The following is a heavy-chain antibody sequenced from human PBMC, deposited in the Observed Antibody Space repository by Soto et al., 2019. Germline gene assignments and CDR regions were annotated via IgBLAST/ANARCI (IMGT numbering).Heavy chain of an antibody. J-gene: IGHJ4*02. V-gene: IGHV3-30*18. D-gene: IGHD5-18*01. Sequence: GWSLRLSCAASGFTFSSYGTHLVRQAPGKGLEWVAVISYDGSNKYYADSVKGRFTISRDNSKNTLYLQMNSLRAEDTAVYYCAKDLGYSYGSCFEYWGEGTLVTVSS. CDR1: GFTFSSYG. CDR3: AKDLGYSYGSCFEY. CDR2: ISYDGSNK.